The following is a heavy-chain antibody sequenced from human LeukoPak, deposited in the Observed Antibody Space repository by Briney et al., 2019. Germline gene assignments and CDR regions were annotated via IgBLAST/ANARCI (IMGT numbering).Heavy chain of an antibody. D-gene: IGHD7-27*01. J-gene: IGHJ4*02. V-gene: IGHV3-30*03. CDR2: ISHDGNNK. CDR3: ARDWGNWGYGWYFDH. CDR1: GFSFSTYG. Sequence: GGSLSLSCAASGFSFSTYGMHWVRQAPGKGLEWVAVISHDGNNKYYVDSVKGRFTISRDNSKNTLYLQMNSLRAEDTAVYYCARDWGNWGYGWYFDHWGQGTLVTVSS.